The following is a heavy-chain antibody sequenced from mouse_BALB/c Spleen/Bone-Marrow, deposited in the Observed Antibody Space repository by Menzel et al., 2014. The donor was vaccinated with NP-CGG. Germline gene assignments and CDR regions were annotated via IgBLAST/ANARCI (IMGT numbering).Heavy chain of an antibody. D-gene: IGHD1-1*01. J-gene: IGHJ4*01. CDR1: GYTFTSYC. Sequence: VQLQESGAELAKPGASVKMSCKAPGYTFTSYCMHWVKQRPGQGLEWIGYINPSTGYTDYNQKFNDKATLTADKSSSTAYMQLSSLTSKDSAVYYCARGSPLYAMDYWGQGTSVTVSS. V-gene: IGHV1-7*01. CDR2: INPSTGYT. CDR3: ARGSPLYAMDY.